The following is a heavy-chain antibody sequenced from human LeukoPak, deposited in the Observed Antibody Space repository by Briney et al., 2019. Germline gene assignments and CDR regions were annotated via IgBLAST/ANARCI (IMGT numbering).Heavy chain of an antibody. CDR3: AKDLTLYGEWLRPSGDAFDI. D-gene: IGHD5-12*01. CDR1: GFTFSSYA. J-gene: IGHJ3*02. V-gene: IGHV3-23*01. Sequence: GGSLRLSCAASGFTFSSYAMSWVRQAPGKGLEWVSAISGSGGSTYYADSVKGRFTISRDNSKNTLYLQMNSLRAEDTAVYYCAKDLTLYGEWLRPSGDAFDIWGQGTMVTVSS. CDR2: ISGSGGST.